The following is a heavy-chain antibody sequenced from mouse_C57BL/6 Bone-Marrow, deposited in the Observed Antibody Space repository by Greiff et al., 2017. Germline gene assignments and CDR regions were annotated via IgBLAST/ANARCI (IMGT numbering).Heavy chain of an antibody. Sequence: QVQLQQPGAELVMPGASVKLSCKASGYTFTSYWMHWVKQRPGQGLEWIGEIDPSDSYTNYNQKFKGKSTLTVDKSSSTAYMQLSSLTSEEAAVYYCARGGGLRFDYWGQGTTLTVSS. CDR2: IDPSDSYT. V-gene: IGHV1-69*01. J-gene: IGHJ2*01. CDR3: ARGGGLRFDY. D-gene: IGHD2-4*01. CDR1: GYTFTSYW.